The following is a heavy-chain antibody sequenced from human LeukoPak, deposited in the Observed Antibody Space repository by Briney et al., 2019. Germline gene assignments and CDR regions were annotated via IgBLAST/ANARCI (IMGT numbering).Heavy chain of an antibody. CDR1: GGSISSYY. CDR2: IYYSGST. D-gene: IGHD1-26*01. V-gene: IGHV4-59*12. J-gene: IGHJ4*02. Sequence: SETLSPTCTVSGGSISSYYWSWIRQPPGKGLEWIGYIYYSGSTNYNPSLKSRVTISVDTSKNQFSLKLSSATAADTAVYYCARTRDSGGSDYWGQGTLVTVSS. CDR3: ARTRDSGGSDY.